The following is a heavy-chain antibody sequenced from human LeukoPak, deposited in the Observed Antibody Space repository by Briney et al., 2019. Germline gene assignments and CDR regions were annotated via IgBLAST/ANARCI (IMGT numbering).Heavy chain of an antibody. CDR1: GFTFSNAW. D-gene: IGHD3-16*01. V-gene: IGHV3-15*01. CDR2: IKSKTDGGTT. Sequence: GGSLRLSCAASGFTFSNAWMSWVRQAPGKGLEWVGRIKSKTDGGTTDYAAPVKGRFTISRDDSKNTLYLQMNSLRAEDTAVYYCAKSSGFGAARYYFDYWGQGTLVTVSS. J-gene: IGHJ4*02. CDR3: AKSSGFGAARYYFDY.